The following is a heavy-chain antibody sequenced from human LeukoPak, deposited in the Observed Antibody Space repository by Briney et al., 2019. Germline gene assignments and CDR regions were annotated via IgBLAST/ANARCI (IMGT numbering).Heavy chain of an antibody. D-gene: IGHD5-18*01. CDR1: GGSISSYY. Sequence: SETLSLTCTVSGGSISSYYWSWIRQPPGKGLEWIGYIYYSGSTNYNPSLKSRVTISVDTSKNQFSLKLSSVTAADTAVYYCARAGSRIQLRSVWGQGTLVTVSS. V-gene: IGHV4-59*01. J-gene: IGHJ4*02. CDR2: IYYSGST. CDR3: ARAGSRIQLRSV.